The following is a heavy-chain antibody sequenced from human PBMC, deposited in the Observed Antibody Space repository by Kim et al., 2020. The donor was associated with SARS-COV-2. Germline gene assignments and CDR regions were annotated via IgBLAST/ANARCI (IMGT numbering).Heavy chain of an antibody. D-gene: IGHD2-21*02. Sequence: GGSLRLSCAASGPTSRNSAMSWVRQAPGKGLEWVAGIFGSGSGTYYGDSVRGRFTISRDNFQGTVYLQMDNLRAEDTAVYYCARHHHVTTVTFYWYLDLWGRGTLLTVSS. CDR3: ARHHHVTTVTFYWYLDL. CDR1: GPTSRNSA. CDR2: IFGSGSGT. V-gene: IGHV3-23*01. J-gene: IGHJ2*01.